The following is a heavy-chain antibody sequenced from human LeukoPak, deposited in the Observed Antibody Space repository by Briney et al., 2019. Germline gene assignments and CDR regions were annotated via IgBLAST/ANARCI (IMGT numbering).Heavy chain of an antibody. Sequence: SEPLSLTCAVYGGSFSGYYWSWIRQPPGKGLEWIGEINHSGSTNYNPSLKSLVTISVDTSKNQFSLKLSSVTAADTAVYYCAREGGYYDSSGYYYVDAFDIWGQGTMVTVSS. CDR3: AREGGYYDSSGYYYVDAFDI. V-gene: IGHV4-34*01. D-gene: IGHD3-22*01. CDR1: GGSFSGYY. CDR2: INHSGST. J-gene: IGHJ3*02.